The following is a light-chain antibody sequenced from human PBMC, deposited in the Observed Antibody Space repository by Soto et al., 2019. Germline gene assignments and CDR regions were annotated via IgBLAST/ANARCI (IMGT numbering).Light chain of an antibody. CDR3: QQYKSYPYT. V-gene: IGKV1-5*03. Sequence: DIQMTQSPSTLSTSVGDRVTITCRASQSINSWLAWYQQKPGKAPNLLIYKASNLQSGVPSRFSGSGSGTEFTLTISSLQPDDFATYYSQQYKSYPYTFGQGTKLEIK. CDR2: KAS. J-gene: IGKJ2*01. CDR1: QSINSW.